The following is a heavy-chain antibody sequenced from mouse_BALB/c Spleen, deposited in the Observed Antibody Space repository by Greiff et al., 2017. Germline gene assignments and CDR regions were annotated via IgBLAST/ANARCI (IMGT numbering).Heavy chain of an antibody. J-gene: IGHJ4*01. CDR1: GFSLTGYG. D-gene: IGHD1-2*01. Sequence: VQLKESGPGLVAPSQSLSITCTVSGFSLTGYGVNWVRQPPGKGLEWLGMIWGDGSTDYNSALKSRLSISKDNSKSQVFLKMNSLQTDDTARYYCARDPFITTATYYAMDYWGQGTSVTVSS. V-gene: IGHV2-6-7*01. CDR3: ARDPFITTATYYAMDY. CDR2: IWGDGST.